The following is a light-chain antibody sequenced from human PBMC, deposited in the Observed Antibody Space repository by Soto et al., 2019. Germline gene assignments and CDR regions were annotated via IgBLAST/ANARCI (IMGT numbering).Light chain of an antibody. CDR3: LQALQSLT. CDR1: QGRLYNNTYHY. CDR2: FGS. Sequence: EIVMTQSPGARPVSPGEAASISCRCSQGRLYNNTYHYCDWYVQKPGQSPQLLIYFGSNRAPGVPDRFSGSGSGTDFTLKINRVEAEDVGTYYCLQALQSLTFGQGTRLEIK. J-gene: IGKJ5*01. V-gene: IGKV2-28*01.